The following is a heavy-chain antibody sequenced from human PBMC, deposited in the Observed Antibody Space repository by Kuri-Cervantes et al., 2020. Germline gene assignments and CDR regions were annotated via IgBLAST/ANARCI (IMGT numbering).Heavy chain of an antibody. J-gene: IGHJ5*02. D-gene: IGHD1-1*01. V-gene: IGHV4-61*09. Sequence: SCTVSGVTIRSGSYYWSWHRQPAGEGLEWIRHIRSSGRNNYNPSLKSRVIIAIDTSNNQFSLKLSSVNAAATAVYYCARGLPTGTWFQSNGFDPWGQGTLVTVSS. CDR2: IRSSGRN. CDR3: ARGLPTGTWFQSNGFDP. CDR1: GVTIRSGSYY.